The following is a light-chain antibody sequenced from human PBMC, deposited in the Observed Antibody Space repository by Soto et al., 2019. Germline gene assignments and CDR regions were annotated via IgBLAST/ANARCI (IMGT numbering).Light chain of an antibody. Sequence: QSALTQPASVSGSPGQSITISCTGTSSDVGGYNYVSWSQQHPGKAPQLMIYEVSNRPSGVSNRFSGSKSGNTASLTISGLQVEDEADYYCSSYTSSNTYVFGTGTKVTVL. CDR1: SSDVGGYNY. CDR3: SSYTSSNTYV. V-gene: IGLV2-14*01. J-gene: IGLJ1*01. CDR2: EVS.